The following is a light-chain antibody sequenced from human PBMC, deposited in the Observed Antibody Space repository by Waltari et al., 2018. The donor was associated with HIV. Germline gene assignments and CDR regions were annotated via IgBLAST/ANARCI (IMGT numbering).Light chain of an antibody. CDR1: SSDVGGYNY. J-gene: IGLJ1*01. CDR2: DVS. CDR3: SSYTSSSTPYV. Sequence: QSALTQPASVSGSPGQSITISCTGTSSDVGGYNYVSWYQQHPGKAPKLMIYDVSNRPIGCSKRLSGSKSGNTASLPISGLQGEDEADYYCSSYTSSSTPYVFGTGTKVTVL. V-gene: IGLV2-14*03.